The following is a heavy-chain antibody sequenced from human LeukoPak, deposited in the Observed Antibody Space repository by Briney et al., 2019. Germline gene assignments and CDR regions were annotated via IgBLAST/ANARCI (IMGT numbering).Heavy chain of an antibody. CDR3: AKDLHYYGSGTPTEVLDV. CDR2: ISGSGGST. J-gene: IGHJ6*02. Sequence: GGSLRLSCAASGFTFSSYSMNWVRQAPGKGLEWVSAISGSGGSTYYTDSVKGRFTISRDNSKNTLYLQMNSLRAEDTAVYYCAKDLHYYGSGTPTEVLDVWGQGTTVTVSS. D-gene: IGHD3-10*01. V-gene: IGHV3-23*01. CDR1: GFTFSSYS.